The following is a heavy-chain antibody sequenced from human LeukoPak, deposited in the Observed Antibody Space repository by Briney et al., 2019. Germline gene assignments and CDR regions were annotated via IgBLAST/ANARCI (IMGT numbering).Heavy chain of an antibody. D-gene: IGHD3-10*01. CDR3: ARRHKVGAGDALDI. CDR2: VYYSGST. V-gene: IGHV4-59*08. J-gene: IGHJ3*02. Sequence: SETLSLTCTVSGGSINNYYWTWIRQPPGKGLEWIGYVYYSGSTNYNPSLKSRVSISVDTSKNHFSLKLNSVTAADTAVYYCARRHKVGAGDALDIWGQGTMVTVSS. CDR1: GGSINNYY.